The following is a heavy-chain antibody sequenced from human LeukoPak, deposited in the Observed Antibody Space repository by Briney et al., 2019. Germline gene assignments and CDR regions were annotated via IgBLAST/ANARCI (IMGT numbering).Heavy chain of an antibody. CDR3: ASTVVVAATPPDAFDI. D-gene: IGHD2-15*01. J-gene: IGHJ3*02. V-gene: IGHV4-38-2*02. Sequence: SETLSLTCSVSGYSISSGYYWGWIRQPPGKGLEWIASIYHSGSTYYNPSLKSRVTISVDTSKNQFSLKLSSVTAADTAVYYCASTVVVAATPPDAFDIWGQGTMVTVSS. CDR1: GYSISSGYY. CDR2: IYHSGST.